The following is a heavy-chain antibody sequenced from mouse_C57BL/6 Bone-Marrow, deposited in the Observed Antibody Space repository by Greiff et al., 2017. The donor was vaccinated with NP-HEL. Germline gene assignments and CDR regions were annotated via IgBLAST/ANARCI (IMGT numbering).Heavy chain of an antibody. CDR3: ARDGSSSLFDY. V-gene: IGHV1-81*01. D-gene: IGHD1-1*01. J-gene: IGHJ2*01. CDR1: GYTFTSYG. CDR2: IYPRSGNT. Sequence: VQLQQSGAELARPGASVKLSCKASGYTFTSYGISWVKQRTGQGLEWIGEIYPRSGNTYYNEKFKGKATLTADKSSSKAYMELRSLTSEDSAVYFCARDGSSSLFDYWGQGTTLTVSS.